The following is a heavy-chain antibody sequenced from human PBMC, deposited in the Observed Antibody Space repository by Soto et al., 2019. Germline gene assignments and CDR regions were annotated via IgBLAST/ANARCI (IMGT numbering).Heavy chain of an antibody. CDR3: VKDPGPYHLYFDF. J-gene: IGHJ4*02. CDR2: ITNNGGST. CDR1: GFTFSNYA. D-gene: IGHD2-2*01. Sequence: AGGSLSLSCSASGFTFSNYAIHWVRQAPGKGLEYVAAITNNGGSTKYADSGKGRFTISRDNSKSTVLLQMSSLRPEDTAIYYYVKDPGPYHLYFDFWGQGTLVTVSS. V-gene: IGHV3-64D*06.